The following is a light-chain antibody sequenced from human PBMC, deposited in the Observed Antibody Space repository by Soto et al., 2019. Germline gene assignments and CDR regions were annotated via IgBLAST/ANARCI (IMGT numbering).Light chain of an antibody. Sequence: EIVMTQSPATLSVSPGERATLSCRASQSVSSNLAWYQQKPGQAPRLLIYGAPTRATGIPARFSGSGSGTEFTLTISSLQSEDFAVYYCQQYNNFGQGTKLEIK. V-gene: IGKV3-15*01. CDR1: QSVSSN. CDR3: QQYNN. J-gene: IGKJ2*01. CDR2: GAP.